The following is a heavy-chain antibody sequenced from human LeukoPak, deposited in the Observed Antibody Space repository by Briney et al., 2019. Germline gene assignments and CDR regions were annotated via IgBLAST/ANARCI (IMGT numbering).Heavy chain of an antibody. V-gene: IGHV1-46*01. Sequence: ASVKVSCKASGYTFTNYYMHGVRQPPGQGLEWMGMISLSDGSTIYAQKFQDRVTMTRDTSIRTAHMELIRLKSDDTAVFYCARGGPLEWAPDAFDLWGQGTMVTVSS. CDR1: GYTFTNYY. CDR2: ISLSDGST. D-gene: IGHD1-1*01. CDR3: ARGGPLEWAPDAFDL. J-gene: IGHJ3*01.